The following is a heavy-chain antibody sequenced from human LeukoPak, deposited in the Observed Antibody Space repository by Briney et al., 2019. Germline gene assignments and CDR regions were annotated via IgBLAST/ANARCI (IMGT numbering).Heavy chain of an antibody. V-gene: IGHV3-30-3*01. CDR2: ISYDGSNK. Sequence: GGSLRLSCAASGFTFSSNAMHWVRQAPGKGLEWVAVISYDGSNKYYADSVKGRFTISRDNSKNTLYLQMNSLRAENTAVYYCASSSGWWGQGTLVTVSS. CDR3: ASSSGW. J-gene: IGHJ4*02. CDR1: GFTFSSNA. D-gene: IGHD6-19*01.